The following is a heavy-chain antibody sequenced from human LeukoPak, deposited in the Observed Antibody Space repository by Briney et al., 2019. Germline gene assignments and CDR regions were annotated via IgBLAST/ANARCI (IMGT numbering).Heavy chain of an antibody. V-gene: IGHV3-30-3*01. Sequence: GGSLRLSCAASGFTFSSYAMHWVRQAPGKGLEWVAVISYDGSNKYYADSLKGRFTISRDNSKNTLYLQMNSLRAEDTAVYYCAKAKYGSGTGGYWGQGTLVTVSS. D-gene: IGHD3-10*01. J-gene: IGHJ4*02. CDR2: ISYDGSNK. CDR3: AKAKYGSGTGGY. CDR1: GFTFSSYA.